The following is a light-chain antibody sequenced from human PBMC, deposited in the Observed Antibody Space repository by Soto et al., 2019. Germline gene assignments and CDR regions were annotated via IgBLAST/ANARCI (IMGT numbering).Light chain of an antibody. CDR2: EVS. Sequence: QSVMSQPPSASGTPGQRVTISCSGSSSNIGSNTVNWYQQHPGKAPKLMIYEVSERPSGVSNRFSGSKSGNTASLTISGLQAEDEADYYCCSYATPRLFGGGTKVTVL. V-gene: IGLV2-23*02. CDR1: SSNIGSNT. J-gene: IGLJ2*01. CDR3: CSYATPRL.